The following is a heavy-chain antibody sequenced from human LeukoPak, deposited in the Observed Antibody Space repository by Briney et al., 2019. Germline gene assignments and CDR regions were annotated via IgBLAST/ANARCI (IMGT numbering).Heavy chain of an antibody. CDR2: ISAYNGNT. CDR1: GYTFTSYG. CDR3: ARDGCSSTSCYYYYGMDV. Sequence: GASVKVSCKASGYTFTSYGISWVRQAPGQGLEWMGWISAYNGNTNYAQKLQGRVTMTTDTSTSTAYMELRSLRSDDTAVYYCARDGCSSTSCYYYYGMDVWGQGTTVTVSS. V-gene: IGHV1-18*01. D-gene: IGHD2-2*01. J-gene: IGHJ6*02.